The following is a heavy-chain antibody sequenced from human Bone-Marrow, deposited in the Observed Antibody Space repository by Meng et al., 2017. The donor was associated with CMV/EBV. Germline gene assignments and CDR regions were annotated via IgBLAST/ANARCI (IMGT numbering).Heavy chain of an antibody. J-gene: IGHJ5*02. Sequence: ASVKVSCKASGYTFTGYYMHWVRQAPGQGLEWMGWINPNSGGTDYAQKFPGRVTMTRDTSISTAYMELSRLRSDYTAVYYCARPIGSFRFDPWGQGTRVTGSS. CDR3: ARPIGSFRFDP. CDR1: GYTFTGYY. D-gene: IGHD3-22*01. CDR2: INPNSGGT. V-gene: IGHV1-2*02.